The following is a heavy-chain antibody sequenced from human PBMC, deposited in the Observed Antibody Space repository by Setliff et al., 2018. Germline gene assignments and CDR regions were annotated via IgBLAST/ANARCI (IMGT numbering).Heavy chain of an antibody. D-gene: IGHD2-2*01. CDR1: GYSFTIYG. J-gene: IGHJ3*01. V-gene: IGHV1-18*01. CDR2: ISAYNGNT. Sequence: WASVKVSCKASGYSFTIYGISWVRQAPGQGLEWMGWISAYNGNTSYPKKFQGRVTMTTDTYTGTGYMELRSLTSDDTAVYFCARFGGSCSSSSCYASDLWGQGTMVTVSS. CDR3: ARFGGSCSSSSCYASDL.